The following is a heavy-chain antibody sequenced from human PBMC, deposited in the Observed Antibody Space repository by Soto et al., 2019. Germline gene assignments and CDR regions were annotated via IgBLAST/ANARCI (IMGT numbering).Heavy chain of an antibody. CDR2: TSHGGST. V-gene: IGHV4-39*01. CDR3: ARPLAGPTVVGFAH. D-gene: IGHD2-15*01. J-gene: IGHJ4*02. Sequence: QLQLQESGPGLVRPSETLSLTCTVSGDSITSNNFYWGWIGQAPGLGLEWIGSTSHGGSTYYNPSLQSRVTVSVDTSKNQYSLRLSSVTAADTAVYFCARPLAGPTVVGFAHGGQGTLVTVSS. CDR1: GDSITSNNFY.